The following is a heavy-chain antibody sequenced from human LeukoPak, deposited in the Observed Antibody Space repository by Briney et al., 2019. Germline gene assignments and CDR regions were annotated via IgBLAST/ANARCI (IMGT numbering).Heavy chain of an antibody. V-gene: IGHV1-2*02. CDR1: GYTFTGYY. J-gene: IGHJ4*02. CDR2: INPNSGGT. Sequence: ASVKVSCKASGYTFTGYYMHWVRQAPGQGVEWMGWINPNSGGTNYAQKFQGRVTMTRDTSISTAYMELSRLRSDDTAVYYCARDRDSSGYYSLFLDYWGQGTLVTVSS. D-gene: IGHD3-22*01. CDR3: ARDRDSSGYYSLFLDY.